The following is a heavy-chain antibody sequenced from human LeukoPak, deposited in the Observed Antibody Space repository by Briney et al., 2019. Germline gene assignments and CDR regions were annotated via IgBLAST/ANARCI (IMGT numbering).Heavy chain of an antibody. CDR1: GYTVTSYY. Sequence: ASVKVSCKASGYTVTSYYMHWVRQAPGQGLEWMAIVNPSGSSSYAQKFQGRATLTRATSTNTVYMELSSLRSEDTAVYYCAREYLRMTTVTTSRLSPWVYWGQGTLVTVSS. V-gene: IGHV1-46*01. D-gene: IGHD4-17*01. CDR2: VNPSGSS. CDR3: AREYLRMTTVTTSRLSPWVY. J-gene: IGHJ4*02.